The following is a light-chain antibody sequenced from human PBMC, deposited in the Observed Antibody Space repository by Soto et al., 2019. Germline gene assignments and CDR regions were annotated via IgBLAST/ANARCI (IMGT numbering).Light chain of an antibody. CDR1: SSNIGAGYD. Sequence: QSVLTQPPSVAGAPGHRVTISCTGSSSNIGAGYDVQWYQQLPGTAPKLLVYGNSNRPSGVPDRFSGSKSGTSASLAITRLQAEDEADYYCQSYDRSLSGSYGFGTGTKLTVL. CDR3: QSYDRSLSGSYG. V-gene: IGLV1-40*01. CDR2: GNS. J-gene: IGLJ1*01.